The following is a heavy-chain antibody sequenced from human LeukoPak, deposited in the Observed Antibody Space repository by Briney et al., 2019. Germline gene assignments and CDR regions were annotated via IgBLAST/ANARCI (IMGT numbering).Heavy chain of an antibody. Sequence: GASVKVSCKASGYTFTGYYMHWVRQAPGQGLEWMGWINPNSGGTNYAQKFQGRVTMTRDTSISTAYMELSRLRSDDTAVYYCARDPPYHDSSGYLQYYFDYWGQGTLVTVSS. CDR1: GYTFTGYY. J-gene: IGHJ4*02. D-gene: IGHD3-22*01. V-gene: IGHV1-2*02. CDR3: ARDPPYHDSSGYLQYYFDY. CDR2: INPNSGGT.